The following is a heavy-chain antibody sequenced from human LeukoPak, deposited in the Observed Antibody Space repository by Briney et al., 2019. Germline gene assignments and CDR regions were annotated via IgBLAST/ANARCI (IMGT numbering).Heavy chain of an antibody. CDR1: GFTFSDHY. V-gene: IGHV3-72*01. CDR2: IRNKANSYST. CDR3: ARYQLPVRYFDF. Sequence: GGSLRLSCAASGFTFSDHYMDWIRQAPGKGLEWVARIRNKANSYSTGYAASVEGRFTISRDDSKSSLFLQMNTLKTEDTAVYYCARYQLPVRYFDFWGQGTLVTVSS. J-gene: IGHJ4*02. D-gene: IGHD2-2*01.